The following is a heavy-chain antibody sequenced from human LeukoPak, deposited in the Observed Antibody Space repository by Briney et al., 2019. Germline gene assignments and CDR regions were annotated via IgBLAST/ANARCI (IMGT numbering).Heavy chain of an antibody. CDR1: GGSISSSSYY. Sequence: PSETLSLTCTVSGGSISSSSYYWGWIRQPPGKGLEWIGSIYYSGSTYYNPSLKSRVTISVDTSKNQFSLKLSSVTAADTAVYYCARDPREWELGLSDAFDIWGQGTMVTVSS. CDR2: IYYSGST. CDR3: ARDPREWELGLSDAFDI. D-gene: IGHD1-26*01. V-gene: IGHV4-39*07. J-gene: IGHJ3*02.